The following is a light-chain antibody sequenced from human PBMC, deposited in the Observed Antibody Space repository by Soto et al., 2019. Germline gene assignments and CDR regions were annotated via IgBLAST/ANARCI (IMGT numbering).Light chain of an antibody. CDR3: QQYNNRPLWT. J-gene: IGKJ1*01. V-gene: IGKV3-15*01. CDR2: GAS. Sequence: EIVMTQSPATLSVSPGESAALSCRASQDVNSNVAWYQHKPGQPPRLLIYGASTRATGIPARFSGSGSGTEFTLTISSLQSEDFALYYCQQYNNRPLWTFGQGTEVEVK. CDR1: QDVNSN.